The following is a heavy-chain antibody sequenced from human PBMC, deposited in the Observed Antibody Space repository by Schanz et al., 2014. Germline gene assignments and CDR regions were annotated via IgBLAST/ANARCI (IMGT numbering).Heavy chain of an antibody. J-gene: IGHJ4*02. V-gene: IGHV3-21*04. CDR1: GFSFSTYG. Sequence: VQLVESGGGVVQPGRSRRLSCEASGFSFSTYGMTWVRQAPGKGLEWVSSISSSSMYIYQADSMRGRFTISRDNAKNSLYLQMNSLRVEDTAVYYCARDLISSGWYGWGQGTLVTVSS. CDR2: ISSSSMYI. CDR3: ARDLISSGWYG. D-gene: IGHD6-19*01.